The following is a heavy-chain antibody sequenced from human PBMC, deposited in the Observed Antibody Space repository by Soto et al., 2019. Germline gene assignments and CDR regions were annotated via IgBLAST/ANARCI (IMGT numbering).Heavy chain of an antibody. CDR1: GYTFTSYA. D-gene: IGHD6-13*01. CDR2: INAGNGNT. V-gene: IGHV1-3*01. CDR3: TRARIAAAGTRYWFDP. J-gene: IGHJ5*02. Sequence: GASVKVSCKASGYTFTSYAMHWVRQAPGQRLEWMGWINAGNGNTKYSQKFQGRVTITRDTSASTAYMELSSLRSEDTAVYYCTRARIAAAGTRYWFDPWGQGTLVTVSS.